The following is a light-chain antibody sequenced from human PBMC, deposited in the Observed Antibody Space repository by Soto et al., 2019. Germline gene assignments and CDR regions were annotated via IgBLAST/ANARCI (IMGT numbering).Light chain of an antibody. Sequence: DVVMTQSPLSLPVTLGQPASISCRSSQSLVYINGNTYLNWFQQRPGQSPRRLIYEVSNRDSGDPDRFSCSGSGTDFTLKIDRVEAEDVAVYYCMQGTHWPWTFGQGTKVEVK. V-gene: IGKV2-30*01. CDR3: MQGTHWPWT. CDR2: EVS. J-gene: IGKJ1*01. CDR1: QSLVYINGNTY.